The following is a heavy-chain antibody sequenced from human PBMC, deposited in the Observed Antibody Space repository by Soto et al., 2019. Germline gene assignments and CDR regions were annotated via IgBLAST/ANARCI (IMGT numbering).Heavy chain of an antibody. CDR2: ISWNSGSI. V-gene: IGHV3-9*01. CDR3: AKPRAWKQWLAPFDY. Sequence: PGGSLRLSCAASGFTFDDYAMHWVRQAPGKGLEWVSGISWNSGSIGYADSVKGRFTISRDNAKNSLYLQMNSLRAEDTALYYCAKPRAWKQWLAPFDYWGQGTLVTVSS. CDR1: GFTFDDYA. J-gene: IGHJ4*02. D-gene: IGHD6-19*01.